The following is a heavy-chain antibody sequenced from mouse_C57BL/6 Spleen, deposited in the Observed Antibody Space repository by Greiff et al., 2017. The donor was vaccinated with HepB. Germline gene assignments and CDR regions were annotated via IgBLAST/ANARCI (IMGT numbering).Heavy chain of an antibody. CDR1: GYTFTSYW. J-gene: IGHJ3*01. V-gene: IGHV1-7*01. D-gene: IGHD1-1*01. Sequence: VQLQQSGAELAKPGASVKLSCKASGYTFTSYWMHWVKQRPGQGLEWIGYINPSSGYTKYNQKFKGKATLTADKSSSTAYMQLSSLTYEDSAVYYCASELTWFAYWGQGTLVTVSA. CDR3: ASELTWFAY. CDR2: INPSSGYT.